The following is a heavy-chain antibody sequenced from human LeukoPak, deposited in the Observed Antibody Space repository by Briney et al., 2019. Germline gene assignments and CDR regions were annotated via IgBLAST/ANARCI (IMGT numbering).Heavy chain of an antibody. CDR1: GFTFSGYA. Sequence: GGSLRLSCAASGFTFSGYAMSWVCQAPGKGLEWVSAISGSGGSTYYADSVKGRFTISRDNSKNTLYLQMNSLRAEDTAVYYCAKEGGQLWSYFDYWGQGTLVTVSS. CDR2: ISGSGGST. D-gene: IGHD5-18*01. J-gene: IGHJ4*02. V-gene: IGHV3-23*01. CDR3: AKEGGQLWSYFDY.